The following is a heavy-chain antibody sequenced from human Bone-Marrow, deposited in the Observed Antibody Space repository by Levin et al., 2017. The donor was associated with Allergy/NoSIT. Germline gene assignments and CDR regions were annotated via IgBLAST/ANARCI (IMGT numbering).Heavy chain of an antibody. CDR1: GYTFTGYH. J-gene: IGHJ5*01. D-gene: IGHD6-13*01. Sequence: GESLKISCKSFGYTFTGYHIHWVRQAPGQGLEWMGWINTNSGSTYFPQKFQGRVSMTRDTSISTAYMDLSRLKSGDTAMYYCARSIAAADYNWFDSWGQGTLVTVSS. CDR2: INTNSGST. V-gene: IGHV1-2*02. CDR3: ARSIAAADYNWFDS.